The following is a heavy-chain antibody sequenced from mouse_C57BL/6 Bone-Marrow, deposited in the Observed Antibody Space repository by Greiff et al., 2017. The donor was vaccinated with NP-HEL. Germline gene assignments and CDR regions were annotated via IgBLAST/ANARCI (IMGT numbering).Heavy chain of an antibody. D-gene: IGHD1-1*01. CDR2: IDPCDSYT. V-gene: IGHV1-69*01. CDR1: GYTFTSYW. Sequence: QVQLQQPGAELVMPGASVKLSCKASGYTFTSYWMHWVKQRPGQGLEWIGEIDPCDSYTNYNQKFKGKSTLTVDKSSSTAYMQLSSLTSEDSAVYYCARNYYGSSYGSAYWGQGTLVTVSA. J-gene: IGHJ3*01. CDR3: ARNYYGSSYGSAY.